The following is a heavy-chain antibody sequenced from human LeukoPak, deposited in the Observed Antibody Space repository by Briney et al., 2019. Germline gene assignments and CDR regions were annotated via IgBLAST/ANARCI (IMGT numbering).Heavy chain of an antibody. CDR2: ISAYNGNT. CDR3: ARDLAGATTGAIPLFDY. Sequence: ASVKVSCKTSGYTFTSFGLSWVRQAHGRGLEWMGWISAYNGNTNYAQKLQGRVTVTTDTSTSTAYMELRSLRSDDTAVYYCARDLAGATTGAIPLFDYWGQGTLVTVSS. D-gene: IGHD1-1*01. J-gene: IGHJ4*02. CDR1: GYTFTSFG. V-gene: IGHV1-18*01.